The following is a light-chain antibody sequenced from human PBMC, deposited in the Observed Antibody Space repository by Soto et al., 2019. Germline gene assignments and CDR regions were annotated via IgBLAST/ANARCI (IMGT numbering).Light chain of an antibody. CDR1: SSDVGGYNF. V-gene: IGLV2-8*01. CDR3: TSYGGSNNVL. CDR2: EVS. Sequence: QSALTQPPSASGSPGQSVTISCTGSSSDVGGYNFVSWFQQYPGKAPKLMIYEVSKRPSGVPDRFSGSKSGNTASLTVSGXXSEDEADYYCTSYGGSNNVLFGGGTKLTV. J-gene: IGLJ2*01.